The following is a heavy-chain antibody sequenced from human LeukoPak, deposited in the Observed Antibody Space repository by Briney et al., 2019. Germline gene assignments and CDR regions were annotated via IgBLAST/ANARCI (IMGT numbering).Heavy chain of an antibody. CDR3: ARDPPHYYYGSGSYRRYYFDY. V-gene: IGHV4-61*02. D-gene: IGHD3-10*01. CDR2: IYTSGST. J-gene: IGHJ4*02. CDR1: GGSISSGSYY. Sequence: PSETLSLTCTVSGGSISSGSYYWSWIRQSAGKGLEWIGRIYTSGSTNYNPSLKSRVTISVDTSKNQFSLKLSSVTAADTAVYYCARDPPHYYYGSGSYRRYYFDYWGQGTLVTVSS.